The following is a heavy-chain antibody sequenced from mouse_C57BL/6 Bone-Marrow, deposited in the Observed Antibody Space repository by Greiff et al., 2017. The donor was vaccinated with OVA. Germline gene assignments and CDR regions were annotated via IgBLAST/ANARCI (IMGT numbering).Heavy chain of an antibody. J-gene: IGHJ3*01. CDR1: GFTFSDYG. Sequence: VESGGGLVKPGGSLKLSCAASGFTFSDYGMHWVRQAPEKGLEWVAYISSGSSTIYYADTVKGRFTISRDNAKNTLFLQMTSLRSEDTAMYYCARATGPFAYWGQGTLVTVSA. V-gene: IGHV5-17*01. CDR2: ISSGSSTI. CDR3: ARATGPFAY. D-gene: IGHD4-1*01.